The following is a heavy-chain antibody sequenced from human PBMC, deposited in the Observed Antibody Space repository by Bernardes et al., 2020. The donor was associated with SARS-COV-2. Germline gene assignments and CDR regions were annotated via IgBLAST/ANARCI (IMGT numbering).Heavy chain of an antibody. V-gene: IGHV3-30*18. CDR1: GFGFSSYG. J-gene: IGHJ6*02. D-gene: IGHD3-22*01. Sequence: GGYLRLCCADCGFGFSSYGMHWVRQGPGKGLEWVAVISYDGSEKYYVDSVKGRFTISRDNSKNTLYLQMNSLRAEEKAVYYCAKERPVNRVVANYYYYAMDVWGQGTTVAVSS. CDR3: AKERPVNRVVANYYYYAMDV. CDR2: ISYDGSEK.